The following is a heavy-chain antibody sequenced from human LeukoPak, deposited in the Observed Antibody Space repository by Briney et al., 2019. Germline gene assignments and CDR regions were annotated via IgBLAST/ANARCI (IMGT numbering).Heavy chain of an antibody. J-gene: IGHJ5*02. CDR1: GYTFTSYY. Sequence: ASVKVSCKASGYTFTSYYMHWVRQAPGQGLEWMGIINPSGGSTIYAQKFQGRVTMTRDTSTSTVYMELSSLRSEDTAVYYCVRDHCSSTSCYWFDPWGQGTLVTVSS. CDR2: INPSGGST. CDR3: VRDHCSSTSCYWFDP. D-gene: IGHD2-2*01. V-gene: IGHV1-46*01.